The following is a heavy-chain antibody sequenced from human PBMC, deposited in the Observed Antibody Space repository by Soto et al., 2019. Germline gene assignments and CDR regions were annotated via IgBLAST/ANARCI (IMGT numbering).Heavy chain of an antibody. D-gene: IGHD3-22*01. CDR1: GGTFSSYA. V-gene: IGHV1-69*13. Sequence: SVKVACKASGGTFSSYAISWVRQAPGEGLEWMGGVIPIFGTANYAQKFQGSVTITADESTSTAYMELSSLRSEDTAVYYCARDNDALCSGYSCGIDYWGQGTLFTVSS. CDR3: ARDNDALCSGYSCGIDY. CDR2: VIPIFGTA. J-gene: IGHJ4*02.